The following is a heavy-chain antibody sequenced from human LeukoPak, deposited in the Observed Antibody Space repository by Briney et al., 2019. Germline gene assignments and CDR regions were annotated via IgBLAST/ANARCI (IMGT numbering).Heavy chain of an antibody. Sequence: SETLSLTCAVYGGSFSGYYWSWIRQPPGKGLEWIGEINHSGSTNYNPSLKSRVTISVDTSKNQFSLKLSSVTAADTAVYYCARNPAWYYYGSGGTYYFDYWGQGTLVTVSS. CDR1: GGSFSGYY. CDR3: ARNPAWYYYGSGGTYYFDY. J-gene: IGHJ4*02. CDR2: INHSGST. V-gene: IGHV4-34*01. D-gene: IGHD3-10*01.